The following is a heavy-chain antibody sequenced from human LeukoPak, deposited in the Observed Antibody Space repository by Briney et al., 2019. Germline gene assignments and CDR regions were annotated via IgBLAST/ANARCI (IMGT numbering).Heavy chain of an antibody. CDR3: TRYNVGFES. CDR2: IRSKTNSYAT. D-gene: IGHD1-1*01. V-gene: IGHV3-73*01. CDR1: GFTFSGSA. J-gene: IGHJ4*02. Sequence: GGSLRLSCAASGFTFSGSAMHWVRQASGKGLEWVGRIRSKTNSYATSYAASVKGRLALSRDDSKNTAYLQMNSLKTEDTAVYYCTRYNVGFESWGQGTLVTVSS.